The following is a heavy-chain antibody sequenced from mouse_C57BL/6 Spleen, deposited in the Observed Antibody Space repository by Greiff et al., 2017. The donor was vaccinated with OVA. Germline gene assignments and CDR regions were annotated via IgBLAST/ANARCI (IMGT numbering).Heavy chain of an antibody. J-gene: IGHJ2*01. Sequence: VQLQESGAELVRPGASVTLSCKASGYTFTDYEMHWVKQTPVHGLEWIGAIDPETGGTAYNQKFKGKAILTADKSSSTAYMELRSLTSEDSAVYYCTRRSSGYIDYWGQGTTLTVSS. CDR2: IDPETGGT. V-gene: IGHV1-15*01. CDR3: TRRSSGYIDY. D-gene: IGHD3-2*02. CDR1: GYTFTDYE.